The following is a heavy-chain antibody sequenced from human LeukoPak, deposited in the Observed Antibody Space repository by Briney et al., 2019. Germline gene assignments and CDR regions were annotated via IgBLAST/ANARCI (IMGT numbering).Heavy chain of an antibody. D-gene: IGHD6-6*01. CDR2: TNQDGSVR. CDR3: ARASRSTSSEC. Sequence: GGSLRLSCATSGFTFSDSWMSWFRQAPGKGLEWVAITNQDGSVRFYVDSVKGRFTISRDNAKNSPYLYMNSLRVEDTAVYFCARASRSTSSECWGQGILVTVSS. J-gene: IGHJ4*02. V-gene: IGHV3-7*01. CDR1: GFTFSDSW.